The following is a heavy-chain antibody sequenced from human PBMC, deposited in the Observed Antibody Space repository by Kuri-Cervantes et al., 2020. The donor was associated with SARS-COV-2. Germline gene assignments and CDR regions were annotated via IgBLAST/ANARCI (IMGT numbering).Heavy chain of an antibody. Sequence: WETLSLTCTVSGGPISSHYWSWIRQPPGKGLEWIGSVYHYGNTYYNLSLKSRVTISVDTSKNQFPLKLSSVTAADTAVYYCARRVDWFDPWGQGTLVTVSS. D-gene: IGHD3-3*01. CDR1: GGPISSHY. CDR2: VYHYGNT. V-gene: IGHV4-59*08. CDR3: ARRVDWFDP. J-gene: IGHJ5*02.